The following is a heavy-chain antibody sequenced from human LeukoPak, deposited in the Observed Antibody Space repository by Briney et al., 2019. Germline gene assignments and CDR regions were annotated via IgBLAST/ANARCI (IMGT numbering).Heavy chain of an antibody. D-gene: IGHD4-23*01. V-gene: IGHV1-2*02. CDR1: GYTFTGQY. Sequence: ASVKVSCKASGYTFTGQYLHWVRQAPGQGLEWMGWLNPGSGGSHYAQKFQVRVTMTRDTSISTAYMELSRLTSDDTAVYYCARGTPADYWGQGTLLTVSS. J-gene: IGHJ4*02. CDR2: LNPGSGGS. CDR3: ARGTPADY.